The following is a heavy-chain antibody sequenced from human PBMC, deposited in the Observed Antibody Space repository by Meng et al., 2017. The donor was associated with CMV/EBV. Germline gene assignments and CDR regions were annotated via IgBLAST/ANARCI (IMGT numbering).Heavy chain of an antibody. Sequence: SGPTLVKPTQTLTLTCTFSGFSLSTSGVGVGWIRQPPGKALDWLALIYWNDDKRYSPSLKSRLTITKDTSKNQVVLTMTNMDPVDTATYYCAHRYYDSSIGWFDPWGQGTLVTVSS. D-gene: IGHD3-22*01. CDR1: GFSLSTSGVG. J-gene: IGHJ5*02. CDR2: IYWNDDK. V-gene: IGHV2-5*01. CDR3: AHRYYDSSIGWFDP.